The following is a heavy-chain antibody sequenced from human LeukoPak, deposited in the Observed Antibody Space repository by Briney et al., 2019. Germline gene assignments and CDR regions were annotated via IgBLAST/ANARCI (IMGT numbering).Heavy chain of an antibody. D-gene: IGHD3-22*01. Sequence: SETLSLTCTVSGGSISSGGYDWSWIRQPPGKGLEWIGYIYHSGSTYYNPSLKSRVTISVDRSKNHFSLKLSSVTAADTAVYYCARGVTMIVVVQPPEVWGQGTLVTVSS. CDR2: IYHSGST. J-gene: IGHJ4*02. CDR1: GGSISSGGYD. CDR3: ARGVTMIVVVQPPEV. V-gene: IGHV4-30-2*01.